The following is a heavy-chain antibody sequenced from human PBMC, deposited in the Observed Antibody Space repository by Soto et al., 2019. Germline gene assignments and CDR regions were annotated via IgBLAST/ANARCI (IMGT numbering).Heavy chain of an antibody. CDR2: IYSGGKT. D-gene: IGHD3-10*01. CDR3: ASLGWDGVRALDP. Sequence: EVQLVESGGGLIQRGGSLRLSCAASGFTVSGNYMSWVRQAPGKGLEWVSVIYSGGKTYYADSVKGRFTISRDNSKNTLDLQMNSLRAEDTAVYYCASLGWDGVRALDPWGQGTLVTVSS. V-gene: IGHV3-53*01. J-gene: IGHJ5*02. CDR1: GFTVSGNY.